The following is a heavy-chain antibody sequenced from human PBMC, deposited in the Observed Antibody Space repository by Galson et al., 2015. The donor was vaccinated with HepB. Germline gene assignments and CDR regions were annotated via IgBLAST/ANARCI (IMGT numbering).Heavy chain of an antibody. CDR2: IYPDDSDT. CDR3: ARHGGTYYDVLTSSVYGFDI. Sequence: QSGAEVKEPGESLKISCKSSGYSFTSYWIGWVRQMPGKGLEWMGIIYPDDSDTRYSPSFQGQVTISAGKSSRTAYLQWGSLKASDTAMYYCARHGGTYYDVLTSSVYGFDIWGPGTRVTVSS. V-gene: IGHV5-51*01. CDR1: GYSFTSYW. J-gene: IGHJ3*02. D-gene: IGHD3-9*01.